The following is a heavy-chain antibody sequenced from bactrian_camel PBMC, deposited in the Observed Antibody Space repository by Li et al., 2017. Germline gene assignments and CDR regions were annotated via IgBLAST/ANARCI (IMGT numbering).Heavy chain of an antibody. CDR3: RTDLVPDKYYGSWCYDEIPTR. CDR1: GATYSSHC. D-gene: IGHD3*01. Sequence: QVQLVESGGGSVQAGESLTLSCVNSGATYSSHCVAWFRQTPGNEREAVARICDRGGTLYADSVKGRFTISQDKDTGKKMVYLQMNSLKPEDTAAYYCRTDLVPDKYYGSWCYDEIPTRWGQGTQVTVS. V-gene: IGHV3-3*01. CDR2: ICDRGGT. J-gene: IGHJ4*01.